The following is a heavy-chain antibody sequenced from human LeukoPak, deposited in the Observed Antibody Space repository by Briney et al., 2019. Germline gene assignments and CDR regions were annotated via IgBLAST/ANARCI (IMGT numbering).Heavy chain of an antibody. CDR3: ARDLCSTTSCFDY. Sequence: PGGSLRLSCVTSGFIFSSYGIHWVRQAPGKGLEWVAWHFANNKYYAESVRGRFTMSRDNSKSTLYLQMDSLRVEDTAVYYCARDLCSTTSCFDYWGQGTLVSVSS. CDR1: GFIFSSYG. V-gene: IGHV3-33*01. CDR2: HFANNK. D-gene: IGHD2-2*01. J-gene: IGHJ4*02.